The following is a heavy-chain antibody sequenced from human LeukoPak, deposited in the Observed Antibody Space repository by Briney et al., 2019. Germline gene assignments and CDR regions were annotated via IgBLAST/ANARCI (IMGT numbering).Heavy chain of an antibody. V-gene: IGHV3-11*01. CDR2: ISSSGSTI. CDR3: ARGQEDIVASPHDY. D-gene: IGHD5-12*01. CDR1: GFTFSDYY. Sequence: GGSLRLSCAASGFTFSDYYMSWIRQAPGKGLEWVSYISSSGSTIYYADSVKGRFTISRDNAKNSLYLQMNSLRAEDTAVCYCARGQEDIVASPHDYWGQGTLVTVSS. J-gene: IGHJ4*02.